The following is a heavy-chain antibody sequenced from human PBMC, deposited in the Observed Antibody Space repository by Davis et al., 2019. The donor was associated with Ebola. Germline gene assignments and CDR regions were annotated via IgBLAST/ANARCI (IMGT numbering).Heavy chain of an antibody. D-gene: IGHD2-15*01. J-gene: IGHJ4*02. Sequence: GESLKISCAASGFTFSSYEMNWVRQAPGKGLEWVSYISSSGSTIYYADSVKGRFTISRDNAKNSLYLQMNSLRAEDTAVYYCVSDPDGGAYHPGLFNEWGLGQLVIVSS. CDR3: VSDPDGGAYHPGLFNE. CDR1: GFTFSSYE. V-gene: IGHV3-48*03. CDR2: ISSSGSTI.